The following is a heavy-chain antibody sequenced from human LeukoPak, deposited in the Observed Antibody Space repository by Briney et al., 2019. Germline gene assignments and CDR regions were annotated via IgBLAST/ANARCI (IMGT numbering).Heavy chain of an antibody. CDR2: FDPEDGET. V-gene: IGHV1-24*01. D-gene: IGHD5-24*01. CDR1: GYTLTELS. Sequence: ASVKVSCKVSGYTLTELSMHWVRQAPGTGLEWMGGFDPEDGETIYAQKFQGRVTMTEDTSTDTAYMELSSLRSEDTAVYYCATGRLQYAYFHFWGQGTLVTVSS. J-gene: IGHJ4*02. CDR3: ATGRLQYAYFHF.